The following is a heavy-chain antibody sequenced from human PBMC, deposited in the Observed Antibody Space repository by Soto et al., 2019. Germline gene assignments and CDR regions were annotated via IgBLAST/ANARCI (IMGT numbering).Heavy chain of an antibody. CDR3: ARLMIRGAILN. CDR1: GGSISSGGYY. Sequence: SETLSLTCTVSGGSISSGGYYWSWIRQHPGKGLEWIGYIYYSGSTNYNPSLKSRVTISVDTSKNQFSLNLSSVTAADTAVYYCARLMIRGAILNWGQGALVTVSS. D-gene: IGHD3-10*01. J-gene: IGHJ4*02. V-gene: IGHV4-61*08. CDR2: IYYSGST.